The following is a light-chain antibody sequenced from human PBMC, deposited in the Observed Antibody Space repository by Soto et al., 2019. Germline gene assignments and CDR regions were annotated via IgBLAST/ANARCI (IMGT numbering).Light chain of an antibody. Sequence: QSVLTQPASVSGSPGQSITISCTGSSSDVGKYNLVSWYQWHPGKAPKLMIYEDSQRPSGVSNRFSGSKSGNTAYLTISGLQAEDEADYYCCSYAGSDIFVVFGGGTKLTVL. J-gene: IGLJ2*01. CDR1: SSDVGKYNL. V-gene: IGLV2-23*02. CDR3: CSYAGSDIFVV. CDR2: EDS.